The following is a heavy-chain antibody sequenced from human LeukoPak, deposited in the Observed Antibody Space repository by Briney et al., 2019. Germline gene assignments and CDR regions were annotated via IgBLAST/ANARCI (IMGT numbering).Heavy chain of an antibody. Sequence: GGSLRLSCAASGFTFNNYGMHWVRQAPGKGLEWMAVISYDGSTKYYADSVKGRFTISRDNSKNALYLQMNSLRAEDTAVYYCAKDRPLYSGSQHFDYWGQGTLVTVSS. CDR2: ISYDGSTK. D-gene: IGHD1-26*01. CDR1: GFTFNNYG. CDR3: AKDRPLYSGSQHFDY. V-gene: IGHV3-30*18. J-gene: IGHJ4*02.